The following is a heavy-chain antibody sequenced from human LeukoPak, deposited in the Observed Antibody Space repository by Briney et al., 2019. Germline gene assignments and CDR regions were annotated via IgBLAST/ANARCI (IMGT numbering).Heavy chain of an antibody. CDR2: IWYDGSKK. CDR3: AKDVNAYCSGDCSDY. D-gene: IGHD2-21*01. Sequence: GGSLRLSCAASGFTFNIYGMHWVRQAPGKGLEWVAFIWYDGSKKYYADSVKGRFTISRDNSKNMVSLEMNSLRTEDTAVYYCAKDVNAYCSGDCSDYWGQGTLVTVSS. V-gene: IGHV3-30*02. CDR1: GFTFNIYG. J-gene: IGHJ4*02.